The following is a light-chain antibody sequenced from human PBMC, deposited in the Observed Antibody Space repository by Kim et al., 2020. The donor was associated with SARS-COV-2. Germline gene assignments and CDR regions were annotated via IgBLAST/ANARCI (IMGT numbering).Light chain of an antibody. CDR1: SLSYYS. J-gene: IGLJ3*02. CDR3: NSRDSSGHHLV. V-gene: IGLV3-19*01. CDR2: ATN. Sequence: SSELTQDPSVSVALGQTVTITCQGDSLSYYSATWYQQKPGQAPVVVIFATNKRPSGIPDRFSGSNSENTASLTITGTQSKDEADYYCNSRDSSGHHLVFGGGTQLTVL.